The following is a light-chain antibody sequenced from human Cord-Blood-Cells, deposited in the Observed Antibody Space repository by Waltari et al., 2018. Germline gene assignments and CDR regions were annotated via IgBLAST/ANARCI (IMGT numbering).Light chain of an antibody. CDR2: DVS. CDR3: SSYTSSSTLV. V-gene: IGLV2-14*01. CDR1: SSDVGGSNY. J-gene: IGLJ1*01. Sequence: QSALTQPASVSGSPGQSITISCTGTSSDVGGSNYVSWYQQHPGKAPKRMICDVSNRPSGVSNRFSGSTSGNTASLSISALQAEDEADYYCSSYTSSSTLVFGTGTMVTVL.